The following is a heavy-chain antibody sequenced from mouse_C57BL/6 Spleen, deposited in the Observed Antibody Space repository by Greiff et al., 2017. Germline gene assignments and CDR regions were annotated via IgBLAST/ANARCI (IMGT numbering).Heavy chain of an antibody. CDR3: ARRPFDV. CDR2: INPNNVGT. V-gene: IGHV1-18*01. CDR1: GYTFTDYK. Sequence: VQLQQSGPELVKPGASVKIPCKASGYTFTDYKMDWVKQSHGTSLEWIGDINPNNVGTIYNQKFKSKATLTVDKSSSTAYMELRSLASEDTAVYYCARRPFDVWGTGTTVTVSA. J-gene: IGHJ1*03.